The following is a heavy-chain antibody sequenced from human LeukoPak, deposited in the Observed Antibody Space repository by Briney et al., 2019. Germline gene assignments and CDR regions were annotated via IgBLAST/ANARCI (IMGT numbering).Heavy chain of an antibody. Sequence: WASVKVSCKASGGTFSSYAISWVRQAPGQGLEWMGGIIPIFGTANYAQRFQGRVTITADKSTSTAYMELSSLRSEDTAVYFCARAIRGSKIASRYFLYYMDVWGKGTTLTVSS. J-gene: IGHJ6*03. CDR2: IIPIFGTA. V-gene: IGHV1-69*06. CDR3: ARAIRGSKIASRYFLYYMDV. CDR1: GGTFSSYA. D-gene: IGHD1-26*01.